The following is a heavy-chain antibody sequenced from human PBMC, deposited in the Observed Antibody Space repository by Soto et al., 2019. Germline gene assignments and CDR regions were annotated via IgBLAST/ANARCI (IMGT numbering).Heavy chain of an antibody. V-gene: IGHV1-69*13. CDR2: IIPIFGTA. J-gene: IGHJ6*02. CDR3: AKVRYSSPMGYYYGMDV. Sequence: SVKVSCKASRVAFSKFIVTWVRQAPGLGLEWVGGIIPIFGTANYAQKFQGRVTITADESTSTSYMEVNNLRSEDTAVYYCAKVRYSSPMGYYYGMDVWGQGTTVTV. CDR1: RVAFSKFI. D-gene: IGHD6-19*01.